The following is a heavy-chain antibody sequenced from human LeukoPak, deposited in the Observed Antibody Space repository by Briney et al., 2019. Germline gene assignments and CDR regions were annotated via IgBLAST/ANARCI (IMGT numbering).Heavy chain of an antibody. V-gene: IGHV1-2*02. Sequence: GASVKVSCKASGYTFSAYYLHWVRQAPGQGPEWLGWISPPDGVTQIARKFQDRVTMTRDTSTSTVYMELSSLTSEDTAVYYCVTLGGGVPIAVVDYWGQGTLVTVSS. D-gene: IGHD3-16*01. J-gene: IGHJ4*02. CDR3: VTLGGGVPIAVVDY. CDR2: ISPPDGVT. CDR1: GYTFSAYY.